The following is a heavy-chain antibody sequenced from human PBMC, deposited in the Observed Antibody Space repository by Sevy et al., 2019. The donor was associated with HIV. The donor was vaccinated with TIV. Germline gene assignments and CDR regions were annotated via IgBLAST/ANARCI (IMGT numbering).Heavy chain of an antibody. J-gene: IGHJ4*02. CDR1: GFGFSGTW. V-gene: IGHV3-7*04. CDR3: AKDRGWKTFDY. Sequence: GGSLRLSCAASGFGFSGTWMNWVRQAPGKGLEWVAIISPEGSRIDYADSVKGRLIISRDNANSSVSLQMNSLRVEDMGVYYCAKDRGWKTFDYWGQEALVTVSS. D-gene: IGHD3-10*01. CDR2: ISPEGSRI.